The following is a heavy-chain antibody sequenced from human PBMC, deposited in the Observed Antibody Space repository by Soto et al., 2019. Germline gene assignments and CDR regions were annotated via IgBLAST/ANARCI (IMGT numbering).Heavy chain of an antibody. V-gene: IGHV4-4*02. D-gene: IGHD3-10*01. CDR2: LYHSGST. Sequence: SETLSLTCAVSSCSISSRNWWSWVRQPPGKGLEWIGELYHSGSTNYNPSLKSRVTISVDKSKNQFSLKLSSLTAADTALYYCARGEYYGSGSYYLYYYYMDVWGKGTTVT. J-gene: IGHJ6*03. CDR1: SCSISSRNW. CDR3: ARGEYYGSGSYYLYYYYMDV.